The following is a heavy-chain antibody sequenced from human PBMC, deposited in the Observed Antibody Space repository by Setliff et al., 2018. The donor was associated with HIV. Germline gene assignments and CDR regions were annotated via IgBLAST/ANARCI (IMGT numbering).Heavy chain of an antibody. D-gene: IGHD3-22*01. CDR2: IIPIFGTT. Sequence: SVKVSCKASGGTFSSYPISWVRQAPGQGLEWMGGIIPIFGTTHYAQKFQGRVTVTADESTSTAYMQLSSLRPDDTAVYYCARIPNHSSGFDYWGQGTPVTVSS. CDR3: ARIPNHSSGFDY. CDR1: GGTFSSYP. J-gene: IGHJ4*02. V-gene: IGHV1-69*13.